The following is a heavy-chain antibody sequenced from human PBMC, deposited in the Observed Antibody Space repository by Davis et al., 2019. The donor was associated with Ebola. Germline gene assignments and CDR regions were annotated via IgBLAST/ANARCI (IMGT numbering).Heavy chain of an antibody. CDR2: ISYDGSNK. J-gene: IGHJ4*02. Sequence: GESLKISCAASGFTFSSYAMHWVRQAPGKGLEWVAVISYDGSNKYYADSVKGRFTISRDNSKNTLYLQMNSLRAEDTAVYYCAGSIAAAVLGWIDYWGQGTLVTVSS. D-gene: IGHD6-13*01. V-gene: IGHV3-30*04. CDR1: GFTFSSYA. CDR3: AGSIAAAVLGWIDY.